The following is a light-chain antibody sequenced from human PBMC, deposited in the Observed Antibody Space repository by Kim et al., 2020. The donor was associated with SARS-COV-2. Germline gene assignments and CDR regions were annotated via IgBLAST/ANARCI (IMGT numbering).Light chain of an antibody. J-gene: IGKJ1*01. Sequence: AIQMTQSPSSLSASVGDRVTISCRASQGISNDLGWYQQKPGKAPKLLIYAASTLQSGVPSRFSGSGSGTEFTLTISSLQPEDFANYYYLQDNQHPGTFGQGTKVDIK. CDR1: QGISND. V-gene: IGKV1-6*01. CDR2: AAS. CDR3: LQDNQHPGT.